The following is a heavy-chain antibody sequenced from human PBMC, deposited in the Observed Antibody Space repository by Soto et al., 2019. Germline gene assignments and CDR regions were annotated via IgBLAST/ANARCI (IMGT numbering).Heavy chain of an antibody. J-gene: IGHJ6*02. D-gene: IGHD3-3*01. CDR1: GGSISSSSYY. CDR2: IYYSGST. Sequence: SETLSLTCTVSGGSISSSSYYWGWIRQPPGKGLEWIGSIYYSGSTYYNPSLKSRVTISVDTSKNQFSLKLSSVTAADTAVYYCARHSNGDTIFGVVITYGMDVWGQGTTVT. CDR3: ARHSNGDTIFGVVITYGMDV. V-gene: IGHV4-39*01.